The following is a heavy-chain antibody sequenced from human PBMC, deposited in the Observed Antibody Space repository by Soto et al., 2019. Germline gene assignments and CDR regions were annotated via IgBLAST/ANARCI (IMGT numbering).Heavy chain of an antibody. J-gene: IGHJ4*02. Sequence: GESLKISCKGSGYSFTSYWIGWVRQMPGKGLEWMGIIYPGDSDTRYSPSFQGQVTISADKSISTAYLQWSSLKASDTAMYYCARLRYCSGGSCYGGDDYWGQGTLVTVSS. CDR2: IYPGDSDT. D-gene: IGHD2-15*01. V-gene: IGHV5-51*01. CDR3: ARLRYCSGGSCYGGDDY. CDR1: GYSFTSYW.